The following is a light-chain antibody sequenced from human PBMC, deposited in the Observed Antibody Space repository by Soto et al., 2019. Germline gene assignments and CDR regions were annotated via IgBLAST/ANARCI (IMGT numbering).Light chain of an antibody. CDR1: QDIDKF. Sequence: DIQMTQSPSSLSASVGDRVTITCQASQDIDKFLNWYQQKPGKAPKLLIDDASNLETGVPSRFIGSGSERDFTFIMSSLQSEDIATYYCQQYYDLPITFGKGTRLEIK. CDR3: QQYYDLPIT. CDR2: DAS. V-gene: IGKV1-33*01. J-gene: IGKJ5*01.